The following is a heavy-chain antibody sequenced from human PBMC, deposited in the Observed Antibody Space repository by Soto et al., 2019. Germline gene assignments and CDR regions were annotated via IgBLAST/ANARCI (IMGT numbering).Heavy chain of an antibody. CDR2: VEFSGRT. Sequence: SETLSLTCTVSGGSISSYYWNWIRQPPGKGLEWIGYVEFSGRTNYNPSLRSRLTISVDTSKNQFSLKLSSVTAADTAVYYCARADCGGDCYSGGFNYWGQGTLVTRLL. CDR3: ARADCGGDCYSGGFNY. V-gene: IGHV4-59*01. D-gene: IGHD2-21*02. J-gene: IGHJ4*02. CDR1: GGSISSYY.